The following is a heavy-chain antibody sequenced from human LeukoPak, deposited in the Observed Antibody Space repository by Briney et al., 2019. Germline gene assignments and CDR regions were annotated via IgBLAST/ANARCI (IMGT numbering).Heavy chain of an antibody. CDR1: GFTFRTSG. Sequence: GGSLRLSCAASGFTFRTSGMHWVRQAPGKGLEWVAFIQYHGRDKYYADSVKGRFTISRDDSRNTLYMEVNSLRAEDTAVYYCAREGGRTVAGTFDNWGQGTLVTVSS. CDR3: AREGGRTVAGTFDN. V-gene: IGHV3-30*02. CDR2: IQYHGRDK. D-gene: IGHD6-19*01. J-gene: IGHJ4*02.